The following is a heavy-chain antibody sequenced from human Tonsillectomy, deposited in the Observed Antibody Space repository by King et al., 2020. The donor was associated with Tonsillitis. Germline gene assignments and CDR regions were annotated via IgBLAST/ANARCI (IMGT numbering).Heavy chain of an antibody. CDR3: ARDQYYDTPGGMDV. J-gene: IGHJ6*02. D-gene: IGHD3-22*01. CDR1: GFIFSKYA. Sequence: VQLVESGGGVVQPGRSLRLSCAASGFIFSKYAMHWVRQAPGKGLEWVAVISYDGSNKYYADSVKGRFTISRDNSKKTLYLQMNSLRAEDTAVYYCARDQYYDTPGGMDVWGQGTTVTVSS. CDR2: ISYDGSNK. V-gene: IGHV3-30-3*01.